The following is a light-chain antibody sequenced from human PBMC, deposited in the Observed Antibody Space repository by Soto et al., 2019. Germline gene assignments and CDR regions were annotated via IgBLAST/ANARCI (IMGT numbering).Light chain of an antibody. CDR3: QQYDNLPLT. V-gene: IGKV1-33*01. J-gene: IGKJ4*01. CDR1: RDITNY. CDR2: DAS. Sequence: DVPMTQSPSSLSASVGDRVTITCKASRDITNYLNWYQQKPGKAPNLLIYDASNLETGVPSRFSGSGSGTAFTFTINSLQPEDIAIYYCQQYDNLPLTFGGGTKVEIK.